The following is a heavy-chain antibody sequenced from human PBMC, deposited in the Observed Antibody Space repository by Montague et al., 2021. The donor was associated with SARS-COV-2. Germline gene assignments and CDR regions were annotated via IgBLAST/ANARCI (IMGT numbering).Heavy chain of an antibody. D-gene: IGHD4-23*01. Sequence: SETLSLTCTVSSDSISSWSYCWAWIRQSPGKGLEWIGNICYGGSTYYNPSLRSRVVMSAETSKSQFSLKLYSVTAADTSIYYCARRRDRSTVVSPAVFDLWGQGTMVIVSS. CDR1: SDSISSWSYC. CDR2: ICYGGST. V-gene: IGHV4-39*01. CDR3: ARRRDRSTVVSPAVFDL. J-gene: IGHJ3*01.